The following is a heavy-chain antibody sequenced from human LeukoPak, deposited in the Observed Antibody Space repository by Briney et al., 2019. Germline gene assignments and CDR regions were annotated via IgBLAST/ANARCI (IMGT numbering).Heavy chain of an antibody. CDR2: THHSGIT. CDR3: AKYSSSNTIDY. J-gene: IGHJ4*02. V-gene: IGHV4-4*02. CDR1: GGSISSTNW. D-gene: IGHD6-13*01. Sequence: PSETLSLTCAVSGGSISSTNWWSWVRQPPGKGLEWIGETHHSGITNYNPSLESRVTISVDKSKNQFSLKLNSVTAADTAVYYCAKYSSSNTIDYWGQGTLVTVSS.